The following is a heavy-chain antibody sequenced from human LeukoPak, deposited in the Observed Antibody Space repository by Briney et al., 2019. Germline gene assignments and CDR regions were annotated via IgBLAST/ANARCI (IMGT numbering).Heavy chain of an antibody. CDR1: GYTFTSYG. D-gene: IGHD6-19*01. J-gene: IGHJ4*02. Sequence: ASVKVSCKASGYTFTSYGISWVRQAPGQGLEWMGWISAYNGNTNYAQKLQGRVTMTTDTSTSTAYMELRSLRSDDTAVYYCARSAEGAVAGTQSDYWGQGTLVTVSS. CDR3: ARSAEGAVAGTQSDY. CDR2: ISAYNGNT. V-gene: IGHV1-18*01.